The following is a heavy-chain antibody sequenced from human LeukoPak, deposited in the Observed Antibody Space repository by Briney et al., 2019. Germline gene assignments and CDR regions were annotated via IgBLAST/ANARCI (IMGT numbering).Heavy chain of an antibody. J-gene: IGHJ4*02. D-gene: IGHD1-26*01. CDR2: IYTSGST. V-gene: IGHV4-4*07. CDR3: ARDREVGATGYYFDY. Sequence: SETLSLTCSVSGGSISSYYWSWIRQPAGKGLEWIGRIYTSGSTTYNSSLKSRVTISLDTSKNHFSLRLSSVTAADTAVYYCARDREVGATGYYFDYWGQGTLVTVSS. CDR1: GGSISSYY.